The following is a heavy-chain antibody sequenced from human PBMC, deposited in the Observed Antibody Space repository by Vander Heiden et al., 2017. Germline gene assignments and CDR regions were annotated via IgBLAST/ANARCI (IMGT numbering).Heavy chain of an antibody. V-gene: IGHV3-7*01. J-gene: IGHJ4*02. CDR2: IKQDGSEK. D-gene: IGHD3-22*01. CDR1: GSTFSSYW. CDR3: AREGYYDSRGNFDY. Sequence: EVQLVESGGGLVQPGGSLRLSFAASGSTFSSYWMSWVRQAPGKGLEWVANIKQDGSEKYYVDSVKGRFTISRDNAKNSLYLQMNSLRAEDTAVYYCAREGYYDSRGNFDYWGQGTLVTVSS.